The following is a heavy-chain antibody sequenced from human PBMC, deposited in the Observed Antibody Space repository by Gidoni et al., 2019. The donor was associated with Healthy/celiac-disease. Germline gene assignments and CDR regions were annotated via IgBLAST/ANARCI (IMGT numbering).Heavy chain of an antibody. CDR3: ARARYSSSWYAGSYNWFDP. V-gene: IGHV4-38-2*02. CDR1: GYSISSGYS. D-gene: IGHD6-13*01. Sequence: QVQLQESGPGLVKPSETLSLTCTVSGYSISSGYSWGWIRQPPGKGREWIGSIYHSGSPYYNPSRKSRVTISVDTSKNQFSLKLSSVTAADTAVYYCARARYSSSWYAGSYNWFDPWGQGTLVTVSS. J-gene: IGHJ5*02. CDR2: IYHSGSP.